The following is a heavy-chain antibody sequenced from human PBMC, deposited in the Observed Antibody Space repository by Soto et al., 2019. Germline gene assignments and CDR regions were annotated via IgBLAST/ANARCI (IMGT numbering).Heavy chain of an antibody. J-gene: IGHJ5*02. Sequence: PEALFLTCADCGNCVSRYYWSWICPSPGNGLYFIGYIYYSGSTNYNPSLKSRLTISVDTSKNQFSLKLSSVTAAETAAYSCASRIAAAGPPNWFHPWGQGTLVTVSS. D-gene: IGHD6-13*01. CDR1: GNCVSRYY. V-gene: IGHV4-59*02. CDR2: IYYSGST. CDR3: ASRIAAAGPPNWFHP.